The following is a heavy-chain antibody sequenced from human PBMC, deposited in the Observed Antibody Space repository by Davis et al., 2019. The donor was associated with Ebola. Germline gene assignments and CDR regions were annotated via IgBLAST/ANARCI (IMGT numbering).Heavy chain of an antibody. Sequence: PGGSLRLSCAASGFTFDDYAMHWVRQAPGKGLEWVSGISWNSGSIGYADSVKGRFTISRDNAKNSLYLQMNSLRAEDTAVYYCARAYYDYVWGSYRQVPFDYWGQGTLVTASS. CDR2: ISWNSGSI. J-gene: IGHJ4*02. CDR3: ARAYYDYVWGSYRQVPFDY. D-gene: IGHD3-16*02. V-gene: IGHV3-9*01. CDR1: GFTFDDYA.